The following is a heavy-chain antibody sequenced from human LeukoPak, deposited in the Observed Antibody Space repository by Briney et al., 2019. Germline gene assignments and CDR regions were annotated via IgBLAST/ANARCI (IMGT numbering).Heavy chain of an antibody. CDR1: GFTFSSDW. CDR3: ARVLRDLGYCSSTSCTGTYYFDY. Sequence: GGSLRLSCAASGFTFSSDWMHWVRQAPGKGLVWVSRINSDGSSTSYADSVKGRFTISRDNAKNTLYLQMNSLRAEDTAVYYCARVLRDLGYCSSTSCTGTYYFDYWAREPWSPSPQ. D-gene: IGHD2-2*01. CDR2: INSDGSST. J-gene: IGHJ4*02. V-gene: IGHV3-74*01.